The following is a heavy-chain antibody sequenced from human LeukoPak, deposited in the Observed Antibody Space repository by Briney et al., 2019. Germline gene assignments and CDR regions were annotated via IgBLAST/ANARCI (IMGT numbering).Heavy chain of an antibody. V-gene: IGHV4-30-2*01. Sequence: PSETLSLTCTVSGGSISSSNYSWSWIRQPPGKGLEWIGYIYHSGSTYYNPSLKSRVTISVDRSKNQFSLKLSSVTAADTAVYYCARELDDCSGGSCYSGWFDPWGQRTLVTVSS. CDR1: GGSISSSNYS. D-gene: IGHD2-15*01. J-gene: IGHJ5*02. CDR2: IYHSGST. CDR3: ARELDDCSGGSCYSGWFDP.